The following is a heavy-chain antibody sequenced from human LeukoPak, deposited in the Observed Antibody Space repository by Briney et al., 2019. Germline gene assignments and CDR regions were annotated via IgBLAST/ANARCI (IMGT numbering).Heavy chain of an antibody. J-gene: IGHJ4*02. V-gene: IGHV3-74*01. CDR1: GFTFSSYW. CDR2: FNTDGIST. D-gene: IGHD2/OR15-2a*01. Sequence: GVSLRLSCAASGFTFSSYWMHWVRQAPGKGLVWVSCFNTDGISTSYADSVKGRFTISRDNAKNTLYLQMNSLRAEDTAVYYCARFSRGNPDYWGQGTLVTVSS. CDR3: ARFSRGNPDY.